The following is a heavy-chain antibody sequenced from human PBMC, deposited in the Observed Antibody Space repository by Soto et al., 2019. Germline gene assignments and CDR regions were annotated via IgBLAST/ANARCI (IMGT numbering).Heavy chain of an antibody. J-gene: IGHJ6*02. V-gene: IGHV1-69*13. CDR3: ARQDDDGYSYGVRYGMDV. CDR2: IIPIFGTA. D-gene: IGHD5-18*01. Sequence: SVKVSCKASGGTFSSYAISWVRQAPGQGLEWMGGIIPIFGTANYAQKFQGRVTITADESTSTAYMELSSLRSEDTAVYYCARQDDDGYSYGVRYGMDVWGQGTRVTVSS. CDR1: GGTFSSYA.